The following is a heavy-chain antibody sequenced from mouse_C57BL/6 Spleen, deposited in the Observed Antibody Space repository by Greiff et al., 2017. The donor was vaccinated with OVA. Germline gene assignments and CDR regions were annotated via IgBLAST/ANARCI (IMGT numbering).Heavy chain of an antibody. CDR2: IHPYNGGP. J-gene: IGHJ1*03. V-gene: IGHV1-19*01. D-gene: IGHD2-5*01. Sequence: VQLQQSGPVLVKPGASVKMSCKASGYTFTDYYMNWVKQSHGKSLEWIGVIHPYNGGPSYNQKFKGKATLTVDKSSSTAYMELNSLTSDDSAVYYCASMYSNYRWYFDVWGTGTTVTVSS. CDR1: GYTFTDYY. CDR3: ASMYSNYRWYFDV.